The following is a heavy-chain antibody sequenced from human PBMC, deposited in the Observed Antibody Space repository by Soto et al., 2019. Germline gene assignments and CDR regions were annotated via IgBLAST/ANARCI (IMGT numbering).Heavy chain of an antibody. V-gene: IGHV3-15*05. CDR1: GFTFSNGY. J-gene: IGHJ4*02. Sequence: EVQLVESGGGLVRPGGSLRLSCVASGFTFSNGYMSWVRQAPGKGLEWVARIKRKVYGDTTDYAAPVRGRFTISRDDSKDTLYLQMDSLQIDNTATYYCSPYDYFSACGIIRWAYCGQGALVTVSS. CDR3: SPYDYFSACGIIRWAY. CDR2: IKRKVYGDTT. D-gene: IGHD3-16*01.